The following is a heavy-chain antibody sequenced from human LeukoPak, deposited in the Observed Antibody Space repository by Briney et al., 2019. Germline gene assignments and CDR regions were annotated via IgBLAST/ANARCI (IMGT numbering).Heavy chain of an antibody. CDR1: GESFSGYY. V-gene: IGHV4-34*12. CDR2: IIDTGST. D-gene: IGHD3-3*01. CDR3: ARGLASGYPPIPFDY. Sequence: SETLSLTCVVYGESFSGYYWTWIRQPPGKGLEWIGEIIDTGSTKYNSSLKGRVTISVDTSKNEFSLNLTSVTAADTAIYYCARGLASGYPPIPFDYWGQGTLVTVSS. J-gene: IGHJ4*02.